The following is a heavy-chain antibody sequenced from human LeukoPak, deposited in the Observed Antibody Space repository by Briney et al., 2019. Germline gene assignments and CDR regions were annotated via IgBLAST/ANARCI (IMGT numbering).Heavy chain of an antibody. CDR3: ARDTYAILAGYYNWAFDI. CDR2: ISSSSSYI. Sequence: GGSLRLSCAASGFTFSTYSMHWVRQAPGKGLEWVSSISSSSSYIYYADSVKGRFTISRHNAKHSLYLQINSLRAEDTAVYYCARDTYAILAGYYNWAFDIWGQGTMVTVSS. V-gene: IGHV3-21*06. CDR1: GFTFSTYS. J-gene: IGHJ3*02. D-gene: IGHD3-9*01.